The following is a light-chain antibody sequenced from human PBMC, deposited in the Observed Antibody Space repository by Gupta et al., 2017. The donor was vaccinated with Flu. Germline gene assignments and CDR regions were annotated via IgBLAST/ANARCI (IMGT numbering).Light chain of an antibody. Sequence: EIVLTQSPGTLSLSPGERATLSCRASQTVSSRHLAWFLQIPGQAPRLLIYGASNRATGIPDRFSGSGSGTDFTLTISRLEPEDFAVFYCQQDGSSVWTFGQGTKVEVK. CDR1: QTVSSRH. V-gene: IGKV3-20*01. J-gene: IGKJ1*01. CDR2: GAS. CDR3: QQDGSSVWT.